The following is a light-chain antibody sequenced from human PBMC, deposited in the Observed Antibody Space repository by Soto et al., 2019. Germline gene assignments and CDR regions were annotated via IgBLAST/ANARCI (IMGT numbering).Light chain of an antibody. V-gene: IGKV1-27*01. CDR1: QGISNY. J-gene: IGKJ1*01. CDR2: AAS. Sequence: DIQMTQSPSSLSASVGDRVIITCRESQGISNYLAWYQQKAGKVPKLLIYAASTLQSGVPSRFSGSGSGTDFTLTISSLQPEDVATYYCQKYNSAPWTFGQGTKVEIK. CDR3: QKYNSAPWT.